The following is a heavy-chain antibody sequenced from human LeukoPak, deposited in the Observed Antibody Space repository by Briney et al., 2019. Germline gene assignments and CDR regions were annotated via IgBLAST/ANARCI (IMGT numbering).Heavy chain of an antibody. V-gene: IGHV4-4*02. D-gene: IGHD3-3*01. CDR2: IYHSGST. J-gene: IGHJ6*02. CDR1: GGSISSSNW. CDR3: ARVISGSGYYTGDYYYGMDV. Sequence: PSETLSLTCAVSGGSISSSNWWSWVRQPPGKGLEWIGEIYHSGSTNYNPSLKSRVTISVDKSKNQFSLKLSSVTAADTAVYYCARVISGSGYYTGDYYYGMDVWGQGTTVTVSS.